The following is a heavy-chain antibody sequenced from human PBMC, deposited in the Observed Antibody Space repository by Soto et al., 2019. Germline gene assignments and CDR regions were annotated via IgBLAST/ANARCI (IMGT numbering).Heavy chain of an antibody. Sequence: EVQLVESGGGLVNLGGSLRLSCAASGLTFSDAWMSWARQAPGKGLEWVGRITSKADDETTDYAAPVKGRFTISRDDSKNTQYLQMNSLKTEDTAVYFCTTDDSRWSFWGQGTLVTVSS. CDR2: ITSKADDETT. J-gene: IGHJ4*02. CDR3: TTDDSRWSF. V-gene: IGHV3-15*01. CDR1: GLTFSDAW. D-gene: IGHD2-21*02.